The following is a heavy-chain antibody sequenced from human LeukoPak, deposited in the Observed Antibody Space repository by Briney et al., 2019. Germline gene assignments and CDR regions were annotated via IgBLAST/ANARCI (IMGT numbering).Heavy chain of an antibody. CDR2: ISSSGSTI. V-gene: IGHV3-11*01. Sequence: PGGSLRLSCAASGFTFSDYYMSWIRQAPGKGLEWVSYISSSGSTIYYADSVKGRFTISRDNAKNSLYLQMNSLRAEDTAVYYCARVPEGRGSWYSHKTPYYYYGMDVWGQGTTVTVSS. CDR1: GFTFSDYY. CDR3: ARVPEGRGSWYSHKTPYYYYGMDV. D-gene: IGHD2-15*01. J-gene: IGHJ6*02.